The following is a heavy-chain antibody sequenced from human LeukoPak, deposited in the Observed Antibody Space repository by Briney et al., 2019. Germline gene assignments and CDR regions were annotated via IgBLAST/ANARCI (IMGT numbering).Heavy chain of an antibody. D-gene: IGHD7-27*01. J-gene: IGHJ5*02. CDR2: MNPNSGET. CDR1: GYTFSSYV. CDR3: ARGDPWGFDP. Sequence: GASVKVSCKTSGYTFSSYVINWVRQATGQGLEWMGWMNPNSGETGFAQNFQGRVTLTKNTSITTAYMELSSLRSEDTAVYYCARGDPWGFDPWGQGTLVTVSS. V-gene: IGHV1-8*01.